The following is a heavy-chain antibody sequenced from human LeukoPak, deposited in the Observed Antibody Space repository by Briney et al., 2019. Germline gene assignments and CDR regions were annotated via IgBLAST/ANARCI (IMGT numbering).Heavy chain of an antibody. V-gene: IGHV3-7*01. CDR2: IKPDGSEQ. CDR3: ARTKNSGRYYYFDY. Sequence: GGSLRLSCADSGFTFSTYWMSWLRQVPGKGLEGVANIKPDGSEQYYADSVKGRFSISRDNAKNSLFLQMNNLRAEDTAVYYCARTKNSGRYYYFDYWGPGTLVTVSS. J-gene: IGHJ4*02. CDR1: GFTFSTYW. D-gene: IGHD3-22*01.